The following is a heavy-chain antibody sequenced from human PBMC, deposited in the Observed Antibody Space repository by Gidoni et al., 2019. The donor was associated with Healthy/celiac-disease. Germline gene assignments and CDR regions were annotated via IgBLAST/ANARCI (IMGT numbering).Heavy chain of an antibody. CDR2: ISYDGSNK. D-gene: IGHD2-2*01. V-gene: IGHV3-30*18. Sequence: QVQLVESGGGVVQPGRSLRLSCAASGFPFSSYGMHWVRQAPGKGREWVAVISYDGSNKYYADSVKGRFTISRDNSKNTLYLQMNSLRAEDTAVYYCAKDRGVVVVPAMPWFDPWGQGTLVTVSS. CDR1: GFPFSSYG. J-gene: IGHJ5*02. CDR3: AKDRGVVVVPAMPWFDP.